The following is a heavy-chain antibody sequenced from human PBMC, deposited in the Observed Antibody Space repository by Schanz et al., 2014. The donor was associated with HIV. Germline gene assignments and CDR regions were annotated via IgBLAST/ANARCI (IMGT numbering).Heavy chain of an antibody. J-gene: IGHJ4*02. Sequence: QVQLVQSGAALRKPGSSVKVSCKASGGTFNSYALNWVRQAPGQGLEWMGGIIPMLGTANYAQKFQGRVSINADEFTNTADMDLSSLRSDDTAIYYCARSRYGDYPYYFDYWGQGTRVIVSS. CDR2: IIPMLGTA. D-gene: IGHD4-17*01. CDR1: GGTFNSYA. V-gene: IGHV1-69*01. CDR3: ARSRYGDYPYYFDY.